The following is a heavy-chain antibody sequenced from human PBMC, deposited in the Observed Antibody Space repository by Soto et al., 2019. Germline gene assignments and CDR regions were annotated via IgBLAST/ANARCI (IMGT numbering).Heavy chain of an antibody. J-gene: IGHJ6*02. V-gene: IGHV3-21*01. Sequence: GGVLRLSCAASGFTFSGYSMNWVRQTPGKGLEWVSCIISSSSYIYYAESVKGRFTISTDNSKNSLYLQTNSLRAEDTAVYCCARDLREYSSSVYGMDAWGQGTPVTVSS. CDR3: ARDLREYSSSVYGMDA. D-gene: IGHD6-6*01. CDR2: IISSSSYI. CDR1: GFTFSGYS.